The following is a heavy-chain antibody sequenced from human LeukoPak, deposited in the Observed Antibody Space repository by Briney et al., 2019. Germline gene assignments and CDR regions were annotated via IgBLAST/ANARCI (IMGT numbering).Heavy chain of an antibody. CDR2: IIPIFGTA. CDR1: GYTFTSYG. D-gene: IGHD3-10*01. V-gene: IGHV1-69*05. Sequence: ASVKVSCKASGYTFTSYGISWVRQAPGQGLEWMGGIIPIFGTANYAQKFQGRVTITTDESTSTAYMELSSLRSEDTALYYCAKDGSDGSGSYYYYYGMDVWGQGTTVTVSS. CDR3: AKDGSDGSGSYYYYYGMDV. J-gene: IGHJ6*02.